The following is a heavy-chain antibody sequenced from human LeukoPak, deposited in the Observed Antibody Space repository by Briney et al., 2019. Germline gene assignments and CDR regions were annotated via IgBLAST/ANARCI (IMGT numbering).Heavy chain of an antibody. CDR2: IYYSGST. Sequence: SETLSLTCTVSGGSISSSSYYWGWIRQPPGKGLEWIGSIYYSGSTYYNPSLKSRVTISVDTSKNQFSLKLSSVTAADTAAYYCARLGGLWFGELLPDYMDVWGKGTTVTISS. V-gene: IGHV4-39*01. D-gene: IGHD3-10*01. CDR3: ARLGGLWFGELLPDYMDV. J-gene: IGHJ6*03. CDR1: GGSISSSSYY.